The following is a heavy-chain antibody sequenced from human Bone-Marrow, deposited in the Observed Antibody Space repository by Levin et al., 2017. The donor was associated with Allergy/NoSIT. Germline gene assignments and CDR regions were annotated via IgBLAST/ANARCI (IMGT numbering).Heavy chain of an antibody. V-gene: IGHV3-33*01. CDR3: ARDIGQPDSYDYYFYGMDV. CDR2: IWLDGRSQ. D-gene: IGHD1-26*01. J-gene: IGHJ6*02. CDR1: GFPFRGYG. Sequence: LSLTCAASGFPFRGYGFHWVRPAPGKGLEWVAVIWLDGRSQHYADSVKGRFTISRDNSQNTLWLQMNSLRAEDTAIYYCARDIGQPDSYDYYFYGMDVWGQGTTVTVSS.